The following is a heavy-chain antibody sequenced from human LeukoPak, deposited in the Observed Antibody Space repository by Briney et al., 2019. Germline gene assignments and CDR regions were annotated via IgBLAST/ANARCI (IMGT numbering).Heavy chain of an antibody. CDR1: GGSFSGYY. CDR2: INHSGST. J-gene: IGHJ4*02. Sequence: SETLSLTCAVYGGSFSGYYWSWTRQPPGKGLEWIGEINHSGSTNYNPSLKSRVTISVDTSKNQFSLKLSSVTAADTAVYYCARPLYYHDSSGYLSWGQGTLVTVSS. D-gene: IGHD3-22*01. CDR3: ARPLYYHDSSGYLS. V-gene: IGHV4-34*01.